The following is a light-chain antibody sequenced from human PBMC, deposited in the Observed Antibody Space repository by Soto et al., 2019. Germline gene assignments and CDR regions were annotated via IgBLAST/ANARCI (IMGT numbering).Light chain of an antibody. Sequence: DIQMTQSPSSLSASVGDRVTITCRASQSISSYLNWYQQKPGKAPKLLIYAASSLQSGVPSRFSGSRSGTDFTLTISSLQPENFATYYCLQSYSTWAFRQVTK. V-gene: IGKV1-39*01. CDR1: QSISSY. CDR3: LQSYSTWA. CDR2: AAS. J-gene: IGKJ1*01.